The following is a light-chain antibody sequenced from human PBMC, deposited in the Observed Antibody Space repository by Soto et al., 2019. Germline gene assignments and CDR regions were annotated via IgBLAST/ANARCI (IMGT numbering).Light chain of an antibody. V-gene: IGKV1-5*03. CDR3: QQYHFFWT. CDR2: KAS. Sequence: DIKMTQSPSTLSASVGDRVTITCRASQNIDSGLAWYQQKPGKAPTLLIYKASTLESGVPLRFSGSGSGTEFTLTITSLQPDDFATYYCQQYHFFWTFGQGTSVEIK. J-gene: IGKJ1*01. CDR1: QNIDSG.